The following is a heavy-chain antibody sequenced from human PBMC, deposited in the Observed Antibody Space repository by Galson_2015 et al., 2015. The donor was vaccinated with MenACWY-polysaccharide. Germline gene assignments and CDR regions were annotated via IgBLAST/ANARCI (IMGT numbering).Heavy chain of an antibody. CDR1: GGTFSSYT. D-gene: IGHD5-24*01. J-gene: IGHJ4*02. CDR3: ARALDGYNFWFDY. Sequence: SVKVSCKASGGTFSSYTISWVRQAPGQGLEWMGRIIPILGIANYAQKFQGRVTITADKSTSTAYMELSSLRSEDTAVYYCARALDGYNFWFDYWGQGTLVTVSS. V-gene: IGHV1-69*02. CDR2: IIPILGIA.